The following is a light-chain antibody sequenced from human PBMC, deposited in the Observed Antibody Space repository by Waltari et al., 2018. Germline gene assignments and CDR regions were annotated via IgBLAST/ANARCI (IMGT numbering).Light chain of an antibody. Sequence: QSALTQPASVSGSPGQSITISCTGTSSNVGGFNYVSWYQQHPGKAPKLMIYDVTYRPSGVSDRFSGSRSGYTASLTISGLQAEDEADYYCYSYSSNGYVFGTGTQVTVL. J-gene: IGLJ1*01. V-gene: IGLV2-14*03. CDR1: SSNVGGFNY. CDR2: DVT. CDR3: YSYSSNGYV.